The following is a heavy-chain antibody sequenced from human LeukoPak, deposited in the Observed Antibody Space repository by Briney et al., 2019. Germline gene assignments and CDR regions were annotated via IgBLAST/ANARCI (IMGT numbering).Heavy chain of an antibody. CDR1: GYTFTSYY. J-gene: IGHJ4*02. V-gene: IGHV1-46*01. Sequence: ASVKVSCRASGYTFTSYYMHWVRQAPGQGLEWMGIINPSGGSTSYAQKFQGRVTMTRDMSTSTVYMELSSLRSEDTAVYYCARVHYDILTGFDYWGQGTLVTVSS. D-gene: IGHD3-9*01. CDR2: INPSGGST. CDR3: ARVHYDILTGFDY.